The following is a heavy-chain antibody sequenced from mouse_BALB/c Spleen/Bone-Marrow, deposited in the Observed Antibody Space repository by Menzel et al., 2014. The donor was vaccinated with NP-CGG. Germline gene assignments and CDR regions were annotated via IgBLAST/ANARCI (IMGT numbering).Heavy chain of an antibody. CDR1: GYTFTSSW. J-gene: IGHJ1*01. CDR2: IHPNSGNT. Sequence: VLLQQSGSVLVRPGASVKLSCKASGYTFTSSWMHWAKQRPGQGLEWIGEIHPNSGNTNYNEKFKGKATLTVDTSSSTAYVDLSSLTSEDSAVYYCAREKIYGNYLWYFDVWGAGTTVTVSS. V-gene: IGHV1S130*01. D-gene: IGHD2-1*01. CDR3: AREKIYGNYLWYFDV.